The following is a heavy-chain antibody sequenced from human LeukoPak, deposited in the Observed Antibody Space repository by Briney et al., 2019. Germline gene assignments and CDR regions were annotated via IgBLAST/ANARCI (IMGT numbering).Heavy chain of an antibody. CDR3: ARDAGGSYARIYYYYMDV. CDR2: IYYSGST. V-gene: IGHV4-59*01. CDR1: GGSISSYY. Sequence: SETLCLTCTVSGGSISSYYWSWIRQPPGKGLEWIGYIYYSGSTNYNPSLKSRVTISVDTSKNQFSLKLISVTAADTAVYYCARDAGGSYARIYYYYMDVWRKGTTATVSS. J-gene: IGHJ6*03. D-gene: IGHD1-26*01.